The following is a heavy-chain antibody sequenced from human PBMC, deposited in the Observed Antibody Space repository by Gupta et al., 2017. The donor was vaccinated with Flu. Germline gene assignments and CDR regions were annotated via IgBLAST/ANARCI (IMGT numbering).Heavy chain of an antibody. D-gene: IGHD2-15*01. V-gene: IGHV1-69*01. J-gene: IGHJ4*02. CDR3: ARKGGGHCSGGTCYSFDY. CDR2: IIPGFGPT. Sequence: QVQLVQSGAEVKKPGSSVKVSCKASGVTFSSYAINWVRQAPGQGLEWMGGIIPGFGPTNYAQKFQGRVTITADESTSTAYMELSSLRSEDTAVYYCARKGGGHCSGGTCYSFDYGGQGTLVTVSS. CDR1: GVTFSSYA.